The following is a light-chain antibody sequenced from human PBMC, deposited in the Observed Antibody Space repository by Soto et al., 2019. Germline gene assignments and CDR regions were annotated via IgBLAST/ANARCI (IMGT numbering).Light chain of an antibody. Sequence: DIQMTQSPSTLSASVGDRVIITCRASQSISSWLAWYQQKPGKAPKLLIYTASSLESGFPSRFSGSGFGTEFTLTISSLQPDDFATYYCQQYDNFSWTFGQGTKVEIK. CDR3: QQYDNFSWT. CDR2: TAS. J-gene: IGKJ1*01. V-gene: IGKV1-5*03. CDR1: QSISSW.